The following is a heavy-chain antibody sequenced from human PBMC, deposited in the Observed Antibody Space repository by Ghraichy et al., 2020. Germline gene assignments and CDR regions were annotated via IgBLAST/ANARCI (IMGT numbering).Heavy chain of an antibody. J-gene: IGHJ5*02. CDR1: GGSFSGYY. V-gene: IGHV4-34*01. CDR3: ARVLYVDTLDP. D-gene: IGHD5-18*01. CDR2: INHSGST. Sequence: SETLSLTCAVYGGSFSGYYWSWIRQPPGKGLEWIGEINHSGSTNYNPSLKSRVTISVDTSKNQLSLKLSSVTAADTAVYYCARVLYVDTLDPWGQGTLVTVSS.